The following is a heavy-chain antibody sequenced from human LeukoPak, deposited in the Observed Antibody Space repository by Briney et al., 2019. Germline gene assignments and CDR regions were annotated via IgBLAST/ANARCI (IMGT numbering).Heavy chain of an antibody. CDR3: ASLLTGTFDY. Sequence: SETLSLTCTVSGGSISSGDYYWSWIRQPPGKGLEWIGSIYYSGSTYYNPSLKSRVTISVDTSKNQFSLKLSSVAAADTAVYYCASLLTGTFDYWGQGTLVTVSS. D-gene: IGHD1-7*01. CDR2: IYYSGST. J-gene: IGHJ4*02. CDR1: GGSISSGDYY. V-gene: IGHV4-39*01.